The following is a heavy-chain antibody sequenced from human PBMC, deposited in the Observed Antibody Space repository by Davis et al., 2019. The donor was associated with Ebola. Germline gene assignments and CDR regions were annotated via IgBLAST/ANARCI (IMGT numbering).Heavy chain of an antibody. V-gene: IGHV4-39*07. CDR3: AREHVATRHEHYYYYGMDV. CDR2: IYYSGST. D-gene: IGHD5-12*01. J-gene: IGHJ6*02. Sequence: GSLRLSCTVSGGSISSGGYYWSWIRQPPGKGLEWIGSIYYSGSTYYNPSLKSRVTISVDTSKNQFSLKLSSVTAADTAVYYCAREHVATRHEHYYYYGMDVWGQGTTVTVSS. CDR1: GGSISSGGYY.